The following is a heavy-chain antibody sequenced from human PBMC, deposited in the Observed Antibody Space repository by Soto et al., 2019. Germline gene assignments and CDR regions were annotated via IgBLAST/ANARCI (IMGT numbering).Heavy chain of an antibody. CDR2: ISYDGSNK. J-gene: IGHJ6*02. V-gene: IGHV3-30*18. D-gene: IGHD6-13*01. Sequence: QVQLVESGGGVVQPGRSLRLSCAASGFTFSSYGMHWVRQAPGKGLEWVAVISYDGSNKYYADSVKGRFTISRDNSKNTLYLQMNSLRAEDTAVYYCAKDLTFGLLAAAAFDGMDVWGQGTTVTVSS. CDR3: AKDLTFGLLAAAAFDGMDV. CDR1: GFTFSSYG.